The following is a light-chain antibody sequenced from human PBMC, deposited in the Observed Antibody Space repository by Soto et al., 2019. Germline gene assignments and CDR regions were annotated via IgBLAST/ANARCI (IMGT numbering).Light chain of an antibody. CDR3: QERTCWPPWT. V-gene: IGKV3-11*01. J-gene: IGKJ1*01. Sequence: IVLTQSPATLSLSPGGRATLSCRASQSVSLSLAWYQQKPGQAPRLLIYDASKRASGFPARFSGSGSGTDFTLTISSLDPEDFAVYYCQERTCWPPWTFGQGNKVEIE. CDR2: DAS. CDR1: QSVSLS.